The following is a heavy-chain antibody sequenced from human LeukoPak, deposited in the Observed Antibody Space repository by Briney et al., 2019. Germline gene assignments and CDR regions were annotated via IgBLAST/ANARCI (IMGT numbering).Heavy chain of an antibody. CDR2: INHSGST. J-gene: IGHJ6*04. Sequence: SETLSLTCAVYGGSFSGYYWSWIRQPPGKGLEWIGEINHSGSTNYNPSLKSRVTISVDTSQNQFSLKLSSVTAADTAVYYCARTVGATRLDVWGKGTTVTISS. CDR3: ARTVGATRLDV. CDR1: GGSFSGYY. D-gene: IGHD1-26*01. V-gene: IGHV4-34*01.